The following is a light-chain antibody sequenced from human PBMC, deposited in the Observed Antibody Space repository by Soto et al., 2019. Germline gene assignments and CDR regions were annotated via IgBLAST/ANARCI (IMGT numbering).Light chain of an antibody. CDR1: QSVSSN. CDR3: MQALQTQT. V-gene: IGKV3-15*01. Sequence: EIVLTQSPGTLSLSPGERATLSCRASQSVSSNLAWYQQKPGQAPRLLIYGASTRATGIPARFSGSGSGTDFTLKISRVEAEDVGVYYCMQALQTQTFGQGTKVDIK. J-gene: IGKJ1*01. CDR2: GAS.